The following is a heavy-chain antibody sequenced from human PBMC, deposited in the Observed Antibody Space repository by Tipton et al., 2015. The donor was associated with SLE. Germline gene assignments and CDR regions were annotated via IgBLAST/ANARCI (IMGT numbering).Heavy chain of an antibody. CDR3: ARGPLADY. J-gene: IGHJ4*02. CDR2: INHSGST. CDR1: GGSFSGYY. V-gene: IGHV4-34*01. Sequence: TLSLTCAVYGGSFSGYYWSWIRQPPGKGLEWIGEINHSGSTNYNPSLKSRVTISVDTSKNQFSLKLSSVTAADTAVYYCARGPLADYWGQGTLVTVSS.